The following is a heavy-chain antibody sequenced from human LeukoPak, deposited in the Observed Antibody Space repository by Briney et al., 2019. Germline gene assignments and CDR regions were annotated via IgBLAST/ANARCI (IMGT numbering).Heavy chain of an antibody. Sequence: PGGSLRLSCAASGFTFSSYAMSWVRQAPGKGLEWVSAISGSGGSTYYADPVKGRFTISRDNAKNSLYLQMNSLRAEDTAVYYCARSGPTYGSGSYVHVYWGQGTLVTVSS. CDR2: ISGSGGST. V-gene: IGHV3-23*01. CDR1: GFTFSSYA. J-gene: IGHJ4*02. D-gene: IGHD3-10*01. CDR3: ARSGPTYGSGSYVHVY.